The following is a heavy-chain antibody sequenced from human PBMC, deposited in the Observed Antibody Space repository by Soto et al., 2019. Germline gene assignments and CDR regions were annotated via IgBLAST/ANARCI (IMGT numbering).Heavy chain of an antibody. CDR3: AKGRGGSVSITPRVDF. V-gene: IGHV3-23*01. CDR2: ISGGGDTT. J-gene: IGHJ4*02. D-gene: IGHD3-10*01. Sequence: EVQLLESGGGLVQPGGSLSLSCAASGFTFNNYAMTWVRQDPGKGLEWVSAISGGGDTTSYADSVKGRFTVSRDGSKNTRYLQMSSLRAEDTALYYCAKGRGGSVSITPRVDFWGQGTLVTVSS. CDR1: GFTFNNYA.